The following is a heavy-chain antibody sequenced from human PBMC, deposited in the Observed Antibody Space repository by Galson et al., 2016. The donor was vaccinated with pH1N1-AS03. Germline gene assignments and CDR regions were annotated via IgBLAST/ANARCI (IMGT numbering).Heavy chain of an antibody. J-gene: IGHJ4*02. CDR3: ARQRAELGTHDY. D-gene: IGHD7-27*01. CDR1: GVSLNFFS. V-gene: IGHV4-34*01. Sequence: LVKPTQTLSLTCGVSGVSLNFFSWSWIRQPPGKGLEFIGEINHSGDAKYNPSLQSRVTISVDKSKNQFSLKVNSVSAADTALYYCARQRAELGTHDYWGQGTLFIVSS. CDR2: INHSGDA.